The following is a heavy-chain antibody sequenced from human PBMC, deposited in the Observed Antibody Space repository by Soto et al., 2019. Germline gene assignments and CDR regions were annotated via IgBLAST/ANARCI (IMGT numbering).Heavy chain of an antibody. CDR2: TYYRSKWYS. Sequence: SQTLSLTCAISGDSVSSNSVSWNWIRQSPSRGLEWLGRTYYRSKWYSDYAVSVKGRLTINPDTSKSQLSLQLSSVTPADTAVYYCVRDMVVSWLDHWGQGTLVTV. V-gene: IGHV6-1*01. D-gene: IGHD3-10*01. CDR3: VRDMVVSWLDH. J-gene: IGHJ5*02. CDR1: GDSVSSNSVS.